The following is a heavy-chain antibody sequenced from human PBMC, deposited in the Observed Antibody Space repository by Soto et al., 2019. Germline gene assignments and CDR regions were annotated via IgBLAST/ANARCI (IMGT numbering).Heavy chain of an antibody. V-gene: IGHV5-51*01. Sequence: GESLKISCKGSGFGFDITWLAWLRQVPGKGLEWVGIIYPGDSDTRYSPSLEGRVTLSVDKSITTAYLHWTSLKESDTATYYCAKFQRYFDRTGYLDAWGQGTPVTVPQ. J-gene: IGHJ5*02. D-gene: IGHD3-9*01. CDR1: GFGFDITW. CDR3: AKFQRYFDRTGYLDA. CDR2: IYPGDSDT.